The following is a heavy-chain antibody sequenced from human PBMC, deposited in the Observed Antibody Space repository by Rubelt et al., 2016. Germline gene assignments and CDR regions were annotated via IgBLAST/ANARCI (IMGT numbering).Heavy chain of an antibody. V-gene: IGHV4-59*01. Sequence: QVQLQESGPGLVKPSETLSLTCSVSGGSISSYYWSWIRQPPGKGLEWIGYIYYSGSTNYNPSLKSRVTISVDTSKNQFSLKLSSVTAAETAVYYCARGGVNWNYDYGGQGTLVTVSS. CDR3: ARGGVNWNYDY. D-gene: IGHD1-7*01. CDR1: GGSISSYY. J-gene: IGHJ4*02. CDR2: IYYSGST.